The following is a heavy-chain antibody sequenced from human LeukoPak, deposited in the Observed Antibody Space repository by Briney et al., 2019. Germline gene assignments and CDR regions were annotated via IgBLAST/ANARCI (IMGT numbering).Heavy chain of an antibody. J-gene: IGHJ5*02. V-gene: IGHV4-59*03. CDR3: VASGPPVPANWFDP. CDR1: GGSITSYY. Sequence: KPSETLSLTCTVSGGSITSYYRSWIRQPPGKGLEWIGYIHHSGDTRYNPSLKSRVTMSIDTSKYQFSLKVNFVTAADTAVYYCVASGPPVPANWFDPWGQGTLVTVSS. CDR2: IHHSGDT. D-gene: IGHD6-13*01.